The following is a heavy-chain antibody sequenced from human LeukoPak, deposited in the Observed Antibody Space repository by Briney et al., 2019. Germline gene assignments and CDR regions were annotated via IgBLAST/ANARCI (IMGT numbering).Heavy chain of an antibody. J-gene: IGHJ4*02. CDR2: INGDASST. V-gene: IGHV3-74*01. CDR1: ELTLSGYW. D-gene: IGHD5-18*01. CDR3: ARARGNTYGYFEY. Sequence: PGGSLRLSCAASELTLSGYWMHWVRKAPGKGLVWVSRINGDASSTSYADSVKGRFTISRDNAKSTLYLQMNSLRVGDTAVYYCARARGNTYGYFEYWGQGTLVTVSS.